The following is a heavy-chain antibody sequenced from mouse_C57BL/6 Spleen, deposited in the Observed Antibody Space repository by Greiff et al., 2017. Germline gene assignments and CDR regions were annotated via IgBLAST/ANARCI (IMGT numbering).Heavy chain of an antibody. D-gene: IGHD3-2*02. CDR2: IYPSDSET. CDR3: ARVTAQAWFAY. V-gene: IGHV1-61*01. J-gene: IGHJ3*01. Sequence: QVQLQQPGAELVRPGSSVKLSCKASGYTFTSYWMDWVKQRPGQGLEWIGNIYPSDSETNYHPKFKDKATLTVYKSSRTAYMQLSILTSEYSAVYYCARVTAQAWFAYWGQGTLVTVSA. CDR1: GYTFTSYW.